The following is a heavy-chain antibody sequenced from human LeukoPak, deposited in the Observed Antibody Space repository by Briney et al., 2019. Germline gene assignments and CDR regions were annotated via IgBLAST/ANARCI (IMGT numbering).Heavy chain of an antibody. CDR3: ASLTMVTDRPYAFDI. J-gene: IGHJ3*02. D-gene: IGHD4/OR15-4a*01. CDR2: INAGNGNT. CDR1: GYTFTSYA. Sequence: ASVKVSCKASGYTFTSYAMHWVHQAPGQRLEWMGWINAGNGNTKYSQKFQGRVTITRDTSASTAYMELSSLRSEDTAVYYCASLTMVTDRPYAFDIWGQGTMVTVSS. V-gene: IGHV1-3*01.